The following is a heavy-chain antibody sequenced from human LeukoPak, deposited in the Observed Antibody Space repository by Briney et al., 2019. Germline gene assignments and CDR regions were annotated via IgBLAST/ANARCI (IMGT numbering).Heavy chain of an antibody. D-gene: IGHD3-10*01. V-gene: IGHV4-34*01. CDR1: GGSFSGYY. J-gene: IGHJ4*02. CDR3: ARGGQYYYRSGTKRGFDY. CDR2: INHSGST. Sequence: SETLSLTCAVYGGSFSGYYWSWIRQPPGKGLEWIGEINHSGSTNYNPSLKSRVTISVDTSKHQVSLKLSSVTAADTAVYYCARGGQYYYRSGTKRGFDYWGQGTLVTVSS.